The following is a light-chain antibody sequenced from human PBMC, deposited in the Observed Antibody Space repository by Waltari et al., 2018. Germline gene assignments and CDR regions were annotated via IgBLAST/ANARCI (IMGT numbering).Light chain of an antibody. Sequence: DVVLTQTPLSSPVTLGQPASISCRSSQSLVHRDGMTYLSWLQQRPGQPPRLLIYQISERFSGVPDRFSGSGSGTDFTLTISSLQAEDVAIYYCHQYYTTPFTFGPGTTVDIK. CDR1: QSLVHRDGMTY. CDR2: QIS. J-gene: IGKJ3*01. V-gene: IGKV2-24*01. CDR3: HQYYTTPFT.